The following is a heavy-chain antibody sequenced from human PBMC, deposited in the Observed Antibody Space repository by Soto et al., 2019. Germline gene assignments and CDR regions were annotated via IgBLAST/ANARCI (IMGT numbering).Heavy chain of an antibody. CDR1: GGSISSYY. D-gene: IGHD1-26*01. CDR3: AAATNRSGSYEPYYYYYGMDV. Sequence: ETLSLTCTVSGGSISSYYWSWIRQPPGKGLECIGYIYYSGSTNYNPSLKSRVTISVDTSKNQFSLKLSSVTAADTAVYYCAAATNRSGSYEPYYYYYGMDVWGQGTTVTVSS. V-gene: IGHV4-59*01. J-gene: IGHJ6*02. CDR2: IYYSGST.